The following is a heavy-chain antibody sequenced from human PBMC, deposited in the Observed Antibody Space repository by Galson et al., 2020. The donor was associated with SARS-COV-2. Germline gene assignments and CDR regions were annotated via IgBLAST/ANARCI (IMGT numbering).Heavy chain of an antibody. D-gene: IGHD3-3*01. J-gene: IGHJ6*02. V-gene: IGHV4-30-4*01. Sequence: ETSETLSLTCTVSGGSISSGDSYWSWIRQPPGKGLEWIGYRYHSGSTYYNPSLRSRVTISADTSKNQFSLKLSAVTAADTAMYYCARAAWSDYSLDVWGQGTSVTVSS. CDR2: RYHSGST. CDR1: GGSISSGDSY. CDR3: ARAAWSDYSLDV.